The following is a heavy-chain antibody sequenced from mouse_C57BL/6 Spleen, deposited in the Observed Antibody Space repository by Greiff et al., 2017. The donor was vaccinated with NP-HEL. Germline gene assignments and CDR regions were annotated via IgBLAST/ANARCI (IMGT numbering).Heavy chain of an antibody. CDR1: GYTFTSYW. J-gene: IGHJ3*01. D-gene: IGHD1-1*01. Sequence: VQLQQPGAELVMPGASVKLSCKASGYTFTSYWMHWVKQRPGQGLEWIGEIDPSDSYTNYNQKFKGKSTLTVDKSSSTAYMQLSSLTSEDSAVYYCARGGGSSYPAWFAYWGQGTLVTVSA. V-gene: IGHV1-69*01. CDR2: IDPSDSYT. CDR3: ARGGGSSYPAWFAY.